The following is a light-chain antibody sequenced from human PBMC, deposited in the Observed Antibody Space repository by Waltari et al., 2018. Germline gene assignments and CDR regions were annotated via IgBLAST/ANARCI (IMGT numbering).Light chain of an antibody. V-gene: IGLV1-40*01. CDR1: TSPIGAASA. CDR3: QSYDSSVTL. Sequence: SVLTQSPSASRAPGQTITISCSASTSPIGAASAVHWYQQFPGTAPKVVIYADTHRPSGVPDRFSGSKSGNSASLSITGLQAGDEADYYCQSYDSSVTLFGGGTKLTVL. J-gene: IGLJ2*01. CDR2: ADT.